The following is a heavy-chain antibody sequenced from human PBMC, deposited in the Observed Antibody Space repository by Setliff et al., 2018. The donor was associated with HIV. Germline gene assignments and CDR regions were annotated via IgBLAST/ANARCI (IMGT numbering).Heavy chain of an antibody. CDR2: IDTDNGYR. D-gene: IGHD2-2*01. Sequence: APVKVSCKASGYTFSEYAIHWVRQAPGQRLEWMGRIDTDNGYRRYSPKLQGRVTITKDTSANTAYMELRGLRSEDTAVYYCARWCAAAGCYPAIYHFDSWGQGTLVTVSS. J-gene: IGHJ4*02. CDR1: GYTFSEYA. CDR3: ARWCAAAGCYPAIYHFDS. V-gene: IGHV1-3*04.